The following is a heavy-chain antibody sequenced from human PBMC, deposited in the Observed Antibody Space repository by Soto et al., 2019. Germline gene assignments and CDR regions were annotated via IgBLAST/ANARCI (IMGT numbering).Heavy chain of an antibody. CDR2: ISSSSSYT. Sequence: QVQLVESGGGLVKPGGSLRLSCAASGFTFSDYYMSWIRQAPGKGLEWVSYISSSSSYTNYADSVKGRFTISRDNAKNSRYLQMNSLRAEDTAVYYCARRITIFGVVTYYYYGMDVWCQGTTVTVS. D-gene: IGHD3-3*01. CDR1: GFTFSDYY. J-gene: IGHJ6*02. CDR3: ARRITIFGVVTYYYYGMDV. V-gene: IGHV3-11*06.